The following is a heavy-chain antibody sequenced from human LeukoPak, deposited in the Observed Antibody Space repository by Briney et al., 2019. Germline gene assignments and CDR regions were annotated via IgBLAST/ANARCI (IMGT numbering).Heavy chain of an antibody. CDR3: AELGITMIGGV. D-gene: IGHD3-10*02. V-gene: IGHV3-9*01. CDR1: GFTFDDYA. J-gene: IGHJ6*04. CDR2: ISWNSGSI. Sequence: GGSLRLSCATSGFTFDDYAMHWVRQVPGKGLEWVSGISWNSGSIGYADSVKGRFTISRDNAKNSLYLQMNSLRAEVTAVYYCAELGITMIGGVWGKGTTVTISS.